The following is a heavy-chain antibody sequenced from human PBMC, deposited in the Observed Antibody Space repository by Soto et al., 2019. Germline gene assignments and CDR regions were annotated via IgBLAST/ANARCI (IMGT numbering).Heavy chain of an antibody. D-gene: IGHD1-26*01. CDR2: IYPGDSDT. J-gene: IGHJ3*02. Sequence: GESLKISGKGSGYTFGIFWIGWVLQMPGKGLEWMGIIYPGDSDTRYSPSFQGHVSISADKSTTTAYLQWSSLKASDTAMYYCARSGSGYAFDIWGQGTMVT. CDR1: GYTFGIFW. CDR3: ARSGSGYAFDI. V-gene: IGHV5-51*01.